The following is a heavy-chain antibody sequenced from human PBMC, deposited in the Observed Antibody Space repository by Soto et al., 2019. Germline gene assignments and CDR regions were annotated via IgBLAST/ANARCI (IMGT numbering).Heavy chain of an antibody. CDR1: GFTFSSYA. D-gene: IGHD6-19*01. Sequence: QVQLVESGGGVVQPGRSLRLSCAASGFTFSSYAMHWVRQAPGKGLEWVAVISYDGSNKYYADSVKGRFTISRDNSKNTLYLQMNSLRAEDTAVYYCARVSARQWLVYYFDYWGQVTLVTVSS. CDR3: ARVSARQWLVYYFDY. CDR2: ISYDGSNK. J-gene: IGHJ4*02. V-gene: IGHV3-30-3*01.